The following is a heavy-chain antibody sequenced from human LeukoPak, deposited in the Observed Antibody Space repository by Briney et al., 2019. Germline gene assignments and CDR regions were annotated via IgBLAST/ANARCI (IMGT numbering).Heavy chain of an antibody. D-gene: IGHD3-16*02. J-gene: IGHJ4*02. CDR3: ARVPSAYRQPY. CDR2: IYSGDST. Sequence: PGGSLRLSCAASGFTVSSNSMSWVRQAPGKGLEWVSVIYSGDSTFYADSMKGRFTISRDNSKNTLYLQIDSLRAEDTAMYYCARVPSAYRQPYWGQGTLVTVSS. V-gene: IGHV3-53*01. CDR1: GFTVSSNS.